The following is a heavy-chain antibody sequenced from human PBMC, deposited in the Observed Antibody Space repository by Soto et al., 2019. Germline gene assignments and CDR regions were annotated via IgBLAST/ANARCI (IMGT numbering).Heavy chain of an antibody. V-gene: IGHV4-4*07. CDR1: VRSISTPS. Sequence: SQSLSTTCTASVRSISTPSWKCIRQSAGNGLEGMGGMYSRGSTKYNPSLNSRVTRSLDTSRNQFSLKLNSVTAADTAVYYCAKRGREAREPGADNWLDPWGQGIRVTV. CDR3: AKRGREAREPGADNWLDP. D-gene: IGHD2-2*01. CDR2: MYSRGST. J-gene: IGHJ5*02.